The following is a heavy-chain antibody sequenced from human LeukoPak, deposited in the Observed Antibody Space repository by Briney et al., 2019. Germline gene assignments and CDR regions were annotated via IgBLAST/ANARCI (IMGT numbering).Heavy chain of an antibody. Sequence: GGSLRLSCAASGFTFDDYAMHWVRQAPGKGLEWVSGISWNSGSIGYADSVKGRFTISRDNSKNTLFLQMNSLRAEDTAVYYCARADGTGGPYDYWGQGTLVTVSS. V-gene: IGHV3-9*01. CDR2: ISWNSGSI. D-gene: IGHD3/OR15-3a*01. J-gene: IGHJ4*02. CDR3: ARADGTGGPYDY. CDR1: GFTFDDYA.